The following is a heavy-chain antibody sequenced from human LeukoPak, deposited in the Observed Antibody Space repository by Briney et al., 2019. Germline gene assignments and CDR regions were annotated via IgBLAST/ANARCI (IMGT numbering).Heavy chain of an antibody. Sequence: GGSLRLSCAASGFTFSSYWMHWVRQAPGKGLVWVSRINSDGSSTSYADSVKGRFTISRDNAKNTLYLQMNSLRAEDTAVYYCARGDSSGHYGYWGQGTLVTVSS. V-gene: IGHV3-74*01. CDR3: ARGDSSGHYGY. J-gene: IGHJ4*02. CDR2: INSDGSST. D-gene: IGHD3-22*01. CDR1: GFTFSSYW.